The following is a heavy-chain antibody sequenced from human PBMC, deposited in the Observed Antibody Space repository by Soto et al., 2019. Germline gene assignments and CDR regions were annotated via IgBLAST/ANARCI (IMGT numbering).Heavy chain of an antibody. D-gene: IGHD3-22*01. CDR3: ARGDYYDSSGYPSDAFDI. V-gene: IGHV1-69*13. Sequence: SVKVSCKASGGTLSSYAISWVRQAPGQGLEWVGGIIPIFGTANYAQKFQGRVTITADESTSTAYMELSSLRSEDTAVYYCARGDYYDSSGYPSDAFDIWGQGTMVTVSS. CDR2: IIPIFGTA. J-gene: IGHJ3*02. CDR1: GGTLSSYA.